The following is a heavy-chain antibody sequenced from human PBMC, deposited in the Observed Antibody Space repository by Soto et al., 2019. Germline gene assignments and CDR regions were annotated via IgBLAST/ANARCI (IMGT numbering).Heavy chain of an antibody. CDR2: ISRDGNTK. D-gene: IGHD2-8*02. CDR3: TGEVASGY. CDR1: GFTVSTHG. J-gene: IGHJ4*02. Sequence: QVQLVESGGGVVQPGRSLRLSCAVSGFTVSTHGMHWVRQAPGKGLEWVAVISRDGNTKYYADSVKGRFTISRDNSRNTLSLEMYSLRGDDMAVYYCTGEVASGYWGQGTLVTVSS. V-gene: IGHV3-30*03.